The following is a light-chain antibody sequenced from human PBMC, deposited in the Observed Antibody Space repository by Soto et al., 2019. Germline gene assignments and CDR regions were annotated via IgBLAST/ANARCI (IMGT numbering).Light chain of an antibody. CDR3: QSYDNSLSGSWV. V-gene: IGLV1-40*01. J-gene: IGLJ3*02. Sequence: VLTQPPSVSGAPGQSVTISCTGSSSNIGAGFDVHWYHQIAGTAPKLLIYGNSNRPSGVPDRFSGSKSGTSASLAINGLQAEDAAHYYCQSYDNSLSGSWVFGGGTKVTVL. CDR2: GNS. CDR1: SSNIGAGFD.